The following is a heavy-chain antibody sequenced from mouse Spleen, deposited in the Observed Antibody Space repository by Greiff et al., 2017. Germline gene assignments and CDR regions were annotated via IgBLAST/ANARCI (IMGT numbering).Heavy chain of an antibody. V-gene: IGHV8-8*01. Sequence: QVTLKESGPGILQPSQTLSLTCSFSGFSLSTFGMGVGWIRPPSGMGLEWLAHIWWDDDKYYNPALTSRLTISKDTSKNQVFLKIAKVDTADTATYYGARIAEGLRRSAWFAYWGQGTLVTVSA. CDR2: IWWDDDK. CDR1: GFSLSTFGMG. CDR3: ARIAEGLRRSAWFAY. J-gene: IGHJ3*01. D-gene: IGHD2-4*01.